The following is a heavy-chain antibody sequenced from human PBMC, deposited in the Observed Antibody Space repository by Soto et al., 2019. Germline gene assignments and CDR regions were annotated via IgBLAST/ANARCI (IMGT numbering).Heavy chain of an antibody. J-gene: IGHJ4*02. V-gene: IGHV4-59*01. Sequence: KASETLSLTCTVSGGSISSYYWSWIRQPPGKGLEWIGYIYYSGSTNYNPSLKSRVTISVDTSKNQFSLKLSSVTAADTAVYYCARDSSGWYGDLFDYWGQGTLVTVSS. CDR2: IYYSGST. CDR3: ARDSSGWYGDLFDY. CDR1: GGSISSYY. D-gene: IGHD6-19*01.